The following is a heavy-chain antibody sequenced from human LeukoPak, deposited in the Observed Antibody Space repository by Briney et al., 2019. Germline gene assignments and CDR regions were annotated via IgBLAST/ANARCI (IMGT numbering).Heavy chain of an antibody. Sequence: SETLSLTCTVSGGSIRSTSYYWGWIRQPPGKGLEWLGSVHYSGSTYDNPSLKSRVTISVDTSKNQFSLKLISVTAADTAVYYCARDLTPYYWGQGTLVTVSS. V-gene: IGHV4-39*02. CDR2: VHYSGST. CDR1: GGSIRSTSYY. J-gene: IGHJ4*02. CDR3: ARDLTPYY.